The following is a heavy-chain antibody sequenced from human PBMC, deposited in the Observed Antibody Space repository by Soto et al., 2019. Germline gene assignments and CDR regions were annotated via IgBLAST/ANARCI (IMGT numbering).Heavy chain of an antibody. V-gene: IGHV1-18*04. J-gene: IGHJ6*02. CDR3: ARDLYGSGSLSGFVGTSYYGMDV. Sequence: QVQLVQSGAEVKKPGASVKVSCKASGYTFTSYGISWVRQAPGQGLEWMGWISAYKGNTNYAQKLQGRVTMTTDTSTSTAYMELRSLRSDDTAVYYCARDLYGSGSLSGFVGTSYYGMDVWGQGTTVSVSS. D-gene: IGHD3-10*01. CDR1: GYTFTSYG. CDR2: ISAYKGNT.